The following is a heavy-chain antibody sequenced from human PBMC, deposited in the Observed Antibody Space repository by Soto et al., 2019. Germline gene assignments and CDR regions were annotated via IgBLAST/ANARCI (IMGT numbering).Heavy chain of an antibody. CDR1: GGTFNTYT. Sequence: QVQLGQSGAEVNKPGASVKVSCEASGGTFNTYTIKWVRQAHGRGLEWVGQIVPMYDSVNYAENFQGRVTITADKSTKTAYMELTSLRSEDTALYFCASWRSYSGSYCFDYWGQGTLVTVSS. V-gene: IGHV1-69*06. D-gene: IGHD1-26*01. CDR2: IVPMYDSV. J-gene: IGHJ4*02. CDR3: ASWRSYSGSYCFDY.